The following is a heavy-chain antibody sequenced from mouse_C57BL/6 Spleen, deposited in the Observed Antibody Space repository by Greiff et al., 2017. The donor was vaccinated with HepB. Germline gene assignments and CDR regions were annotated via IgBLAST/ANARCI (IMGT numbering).Heavy chain of an antibody. V-gene: IGHV1-64*01. CDR3: ARNYSAMDY. J-gene: IGHJ4*01. Sequence: QVQLQQSGAELVKPGASVKLSCKASGYTFTSYWMHWVKQRPGQGLEWIGMIHPNSGSTNYNEKFKSKATLTVAKSSSTAYMQLSSLTSEDSAVYYCARNYSAMDYWGQGTSVTVSS. CDR2: IHPNSGST. CDR1: GYTFTSYW. D-gene: IGHD2-12*01.